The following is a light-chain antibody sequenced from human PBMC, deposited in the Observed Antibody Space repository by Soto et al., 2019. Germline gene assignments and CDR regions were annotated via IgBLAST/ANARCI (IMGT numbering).Light chain of an antibody. Sequence: NFMLTQPHSVSESPGKTVTISCTRSSGSIASNYVQWYQQRPGSAPTTVIYEDNQRPSGVPDRFSGSIDSSSNSASLTISGLKTEDEADYYCHSYDSNNQEIFGGGTKLTVL. CDR2: EDN. J-gene: IGLJ2*01. CDR1: SGSIASNY. CDR3: HSYDSNNQEI. V-gene: IGLV6-57*04.